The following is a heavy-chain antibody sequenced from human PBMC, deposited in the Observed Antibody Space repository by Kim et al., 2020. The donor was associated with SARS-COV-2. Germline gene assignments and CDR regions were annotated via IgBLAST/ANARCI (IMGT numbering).Heavy chain of an antibody. Sequence: GGSLRLSCAASGFTVSSNYMSWVRQAPGKGLEWVSVIYSGGSNNYEDSVKGRLTISSHNYKNTLYLQINSLRAEDTAVYYCAGEGYSSDFDYWGQGTLVT. CDR2: IYSGGSN. V-gene: IGHV3-53*04. J-gene: IGHJ4*02. CDR1: GFTVSSNY. D-gene: IGHD6-25*01. CDR3: AGEGYSSDFDY.